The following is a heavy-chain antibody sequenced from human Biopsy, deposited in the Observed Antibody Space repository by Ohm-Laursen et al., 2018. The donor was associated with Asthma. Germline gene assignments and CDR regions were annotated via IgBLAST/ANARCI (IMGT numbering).Heavy chain of an antibody. J-gene: IGHJ4*02. Sequence: SSVKVSCKSLGGTFNTYVIGWVRQAPGQGLEWMGGINSVFGTTTYPQKFQDRVTVTADDSTSTVYMELSSLRSEDTAVYYCARKAGSCISRTCYSLDFWGQGTLVTASS. V-gene: IGHV1-69*01. CDR1: GGTFNTYV. D-gene: IGHD2-2*01. CDR3: ARKAGSCISRTCYSLDF. CDR2: INSVFGTT.